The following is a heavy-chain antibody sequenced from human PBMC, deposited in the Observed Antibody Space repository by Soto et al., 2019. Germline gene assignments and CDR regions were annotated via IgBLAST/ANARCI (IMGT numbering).Heavy chain of an antibody. CDR1: GGSFSGYY. D-gene: IGHD6-13*01. CDR3: ARGRAAAGILFSWFDA. Sequence: LSLTCAVYGGSFSGYYRSWIRQHPGKGLEWIGEINHSGSTNYNPSLKSRVTISVDTSKNQFSLKLSSVTAADTAVYYCARGRAAAGILFSWFDAWGQGTPVTVSS. J-gene: IGHJ5*02. CDR2: INHSGST. V-gene: IGHV4-34*01.